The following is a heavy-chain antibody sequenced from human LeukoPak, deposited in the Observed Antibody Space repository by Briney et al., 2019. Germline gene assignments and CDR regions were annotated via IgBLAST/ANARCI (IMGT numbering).Heavy chain of an antibody. V-gene: IGHV3-23*01. CDR1: GFTFSSYA. Sequence: GGSLRLSCAASGFTFSSYAMSWVRQAPGKGLERVSGISDSGGFTYYADPVKGRFTISRDNSKNTVYLQMNSLRAEDTAVYYCARKSGDSDSSGYYVDYWGQGTLVTVSS. J-gene: IGHJ4*02. D-gene: IGHD3-22*01. CDR2: ISDSGGFT. CDR3: ARKSGDSDSSGYYVDY.